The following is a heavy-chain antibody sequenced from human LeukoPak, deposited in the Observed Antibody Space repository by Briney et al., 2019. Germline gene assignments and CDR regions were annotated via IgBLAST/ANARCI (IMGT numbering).Heavy chain of an antibody. V-gene: IGHV3-30*03. CDR2: VSFERNDK. CDR1: GFPFSSFG. CDR3: ARDPLRRGTSYLDN. D-gene: IGHD1-7*01. Sequence: GGSLRHSCAASGFPFSSFGFHWVPQAPGKGLEWLATVSFERNDKYYADSVKGRFTISGDVSKNTLYLQMNSLRSEDKAVYYCARDPLRRGTSYLDNWGQGTLVTVDS. J-gene: IGHJ4*02.